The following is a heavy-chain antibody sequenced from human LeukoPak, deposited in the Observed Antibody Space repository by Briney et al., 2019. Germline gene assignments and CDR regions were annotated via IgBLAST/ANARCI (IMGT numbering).Heavy chain of an antibody. CDR2: INPNSGGT. CDR1: GYTFTGYY. V-gene: IGHV1-2*02. Sequence: ASVKVSCKASGYTFTGYYMHWVRQAPGQGLEWMGWINPNSGGTNYAQKSQGRVTMTRDTSISTAYMELSRLRSDDTAVYYCARDVRRRTWIQLRPYYYYYMDVWGKGTTVTVSS. J-gene: IGHJ6*03. D-gene: IGHD5-18*01. CDR3: ARDVRRRTWIQLRPYYYYYMDV.